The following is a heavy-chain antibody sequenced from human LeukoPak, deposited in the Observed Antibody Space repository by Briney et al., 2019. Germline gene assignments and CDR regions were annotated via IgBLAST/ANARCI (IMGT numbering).Heavy chain of an antibody. CDR1: GFTFSSYS. CDR2: ISSSSSYI. CDR3: ARVSSSSGYYFDY. J-gene: IGHJ4*02. V-gene: IGHV3-21*01. Sequence: GGSLRPSCAASGFTFSSYSMNWVRQAPGKGLEWVSSISSSSSYIYYADSVKGRFTISRDNAKNSQYLQMNSLRAEDTAVYYCARVSSSSGYYFDYWGQGTLVTVSS. D-gene: IGHD6-13*01.